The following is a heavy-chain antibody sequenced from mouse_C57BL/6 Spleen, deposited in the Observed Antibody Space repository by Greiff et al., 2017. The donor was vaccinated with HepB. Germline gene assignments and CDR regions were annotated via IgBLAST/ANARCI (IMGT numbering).Heavy chain of an antibody. CDR1: GYSFTSYY. J-gene: IGHJ3*01. CDR3: ARRDYGSSYFAY. V-gene: IGHV1-66*01. D-gene: IGHD1-1*01. CDR2: IYPGSGNT. Sequence: VQLQQSGPELVKPGASVKISCKASGYSFTSYYIHWVKQRPGQGLEWIGWIYPGSGNTKYNEKFKGKATLTADTSSSTAYMQLSSLTSEDSAVYYCARRDYGSSYFAYWGQGTLVTVSA.